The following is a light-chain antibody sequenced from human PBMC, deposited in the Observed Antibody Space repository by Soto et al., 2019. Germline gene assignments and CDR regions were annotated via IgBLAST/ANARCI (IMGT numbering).Light chain of an antibody. CDR3: QQYDNWPIT. CDR2: GAS. Sequence: EIVMTQSPATLSVSPGERATLSCRASQGVSSNLAWYQQKPGQAPRLLIYGASTRATGIPARFSGSGSGTNFTLTISSLQSEDFAVFYCQQYDNWPITFGQGTRLEIK. V-gene: IGKV3-15*01. CDR1: QGVSSN. J-gene: IGKJ5*01.